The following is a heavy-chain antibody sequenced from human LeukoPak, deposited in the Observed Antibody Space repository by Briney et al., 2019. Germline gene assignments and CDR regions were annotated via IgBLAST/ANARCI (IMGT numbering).Heavy chain of an antibody. D-gene: IGHD3-22*01. CDR3: AREGHYDSSRTNWFDP. CDR1: GYTFTDLY. Sequence: ASVKVSCKASGYTFTDLYMHWVRQAPGQGLEWMGWVNPNNGDTNYAQKFQGGVTMTRDTSISTDYMELSRLSSDDTAVYYCAREGHYDSSRTNWFDPWGQGTLVTVSS. V-gene: IGHV1-2*02. J-gene: IGHJ5*02. CDR2: VNPNNGDT.